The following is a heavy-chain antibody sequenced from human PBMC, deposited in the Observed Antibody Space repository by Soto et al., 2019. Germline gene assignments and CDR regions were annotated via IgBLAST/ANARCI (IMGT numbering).Heavy chain of an antibody. Sequence: SETLSLTCAVSGGSISSYYWSWVRQPPGKGLEWIGYIYNSGSTHYNPSLKSRVTISVDTSKNQFSLKLSSVTAADTAVYYCARQQAGRGVDYWGQGTLVTVSS. J-gene: IGHJ4*02. V-gene: IGHV4-59*01. CDR1: GGSISSYY. CDR2: IYNSGST. CDR3: ARQQAGRGVDY. D-gene: IGHD6-13*01.